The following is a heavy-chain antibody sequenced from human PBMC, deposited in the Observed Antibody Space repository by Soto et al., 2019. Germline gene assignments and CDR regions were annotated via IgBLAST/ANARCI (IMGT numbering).Heavy chain of an antibody. CDR3: ARSPQGTPLLRGGMDV. Sequence: EVSLVESGGGLVKPGGSLRLSCAASGFTFSSFSMNWVRQAPGKGLEWVASISFSSSNIYHADSLKGRFTISRDNAQNSLYLQMNSLRAEDTAVYYCARSPQGTPLLRGGMDVWGRGTTVIVAS. V-gene: IGHV3-21*01. D-gene: IGHD2-15*01. CDR1: GFTFSSFS. CDR2: ISFSSSNI. J-gene: IGHJ6*02.